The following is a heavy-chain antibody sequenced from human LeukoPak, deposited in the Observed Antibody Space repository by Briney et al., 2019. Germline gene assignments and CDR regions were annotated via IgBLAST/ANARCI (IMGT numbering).Heavy chain of an antibody. V-gene: IGHV1-46*01. CDR1: GYTFTSYY. CDR2: INPSGGST. J-gene: IGHJ3*02. Sequence: ASVKVSGKASGYTFTSYYMHWVRQAPGQGLEWMGIINPSGGSTSYAQKFQGRVTMTRDTSTSTVYMELSSLRSEDTAVYYCAGPRFGGYAFDIWGQGTMVTVSS. D-gene: IGHD3-10*01. CDR3: AGPRFGGYAFDI.